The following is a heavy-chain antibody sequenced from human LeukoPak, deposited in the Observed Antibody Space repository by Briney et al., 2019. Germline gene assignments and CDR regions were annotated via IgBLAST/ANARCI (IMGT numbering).Heavy chain of an antibody. V-gene: IGHV1-69*05. CDR1: GGTFSSYA. Sequence: SVKVSCKASGGTFSSYAISWVRRAPGQGLEWMGRIIPIFGTANYAQKFQGRVTITTDESTSTAYMELSSLRSEDTAVYYCARVFEDGYRSGYYSYWGQGTLVTVSS. J-gene: IGHJ4*02. CDR3: ARVFEDGYRSGYYSY. D-gene: IGHD3-22*01. CDR2: IIPIFGTA.